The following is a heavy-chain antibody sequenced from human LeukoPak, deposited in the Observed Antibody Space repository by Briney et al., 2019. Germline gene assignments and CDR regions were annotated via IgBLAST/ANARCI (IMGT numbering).Heavy chain of an antibody. D-gene: IGHD3-10*01. V-gene: IGHV4-34*01. CDR2: INHSGST. J-gene: IGHJ4*02. Sequence: SETLSLTCAVYGGSFSGYYWSWIRQPPGKGLECIGEINHSGSTNYNPSLKSRVTISVDTSKNQFSLKLSSVTAADTAVYYCARARLKEGSCIGYWGQGTLVTVSS. CDR3: ARARLKEGSCIGY. CDR1: GGSFSGYY.